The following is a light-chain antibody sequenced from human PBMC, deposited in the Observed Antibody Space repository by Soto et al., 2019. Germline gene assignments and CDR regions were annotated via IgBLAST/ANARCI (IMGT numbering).Light chain of an antibody. CDR1: QTIGKR. J-gene: IGKJ1*01. CDR2: KAS. CDR3: QQYHTYST. V-gene: IGKV1-5*03. Sequence: DIQMTQSPSTLSASVGDRVTISCRASQTIGKRLAWYQQKPGNAPKLLIYKASSLESGVPSRFSGSGSGTEFPLTISSLQPDDFATYYCQQYHTYSTFGQGTKVEIK.